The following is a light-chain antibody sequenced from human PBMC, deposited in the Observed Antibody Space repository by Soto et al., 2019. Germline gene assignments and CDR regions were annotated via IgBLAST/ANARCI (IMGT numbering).Light chain of an antibody. CDR1: QSLLNNY. J-gene: IGKJ5*01. V-gene: IGKV3-20*01. CDR2: AAS. Sequence: EIVLTQSPGTLSLSPGDRVTLSCRASQSLLNNYLAWYQQKPGQAPRLLFNAASIRAIGIPDRFSGSGSGTDFTLTINRVEPEDFAVYWCQQYGSSPVTFGQGTRLEIK. CDR3: QQYGSSPVT.